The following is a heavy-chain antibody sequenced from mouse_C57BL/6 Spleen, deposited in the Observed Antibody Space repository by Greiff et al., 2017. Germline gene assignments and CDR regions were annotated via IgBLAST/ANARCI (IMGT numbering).Heavy chain of an antibody. V-gene: IGHV1-82*01. Sequence: VQLQESGPELVTPGASVKISCKASGYAFSSSWMNWVKQRPGKGLEWIGRIYPGDGATNYNGKFKGKATLTADKSSSTAYMQLSSLTSEDSAVYFCARGGYYYGSSLNYYAMGYWGQGTSVTVSS. CDR1: GYAFSSSW. CDR3: ARGGYYYGSSLNYYAMGY. D-gene: IGHD1-1*01. J-gene: IGHJ4*01. CDR2: IYPGDGAT.